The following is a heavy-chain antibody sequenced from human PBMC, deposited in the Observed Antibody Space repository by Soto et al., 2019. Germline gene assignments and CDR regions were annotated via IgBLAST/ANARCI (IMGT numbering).Heavy chain of an antibody. CDR2: ISWNSAMI. Sequence: EVQLVESGGGLVQPGRSLRLSCAASGFTFDDFAMHWVRQAPGKGLEWVSGISWNSAMIGYADSVKGRFTISRDNAKNSLYLQMNSLRPEDTASYFCAKDNRADRGAFDYWGQGTLVSVFS. D-gene: IGHD3-10*01. CDR3: AKDNRADRGAFDY. CDR1: GFTFDDFA. V-gene: IGHV3-9*01. J-gene: IGHJ4*02.